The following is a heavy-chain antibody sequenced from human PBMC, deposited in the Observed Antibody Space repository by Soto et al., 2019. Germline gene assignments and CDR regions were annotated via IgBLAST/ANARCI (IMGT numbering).Heavy chain of an antibody. J-gene: IGHJ6*02. CDR2: IKQDGSEK. CDR3: ASIAARFYYGMDV. V-gene: IGHV3-7*01. CDR1: GFTLGGYG. Sequence: GGSLRPSWPPSGFTLGGYGLSWVRQPPGKGLEWVANIKQDGSEKYYVDSVKGRFTISRDNAKNSLYLQMNSLRAEDTAVYYCASIAARFYYGMDVWGQGTTVTVSS. D-gene: IGHD6-6*01.